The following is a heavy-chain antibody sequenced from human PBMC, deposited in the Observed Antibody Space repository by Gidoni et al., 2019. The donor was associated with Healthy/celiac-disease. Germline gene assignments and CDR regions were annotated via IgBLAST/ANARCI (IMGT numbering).Heavy chain of an antibody. J-gene: IGHJ6*02. Sequence: GLEWIGSIYYSGSTYYNPSLKSRVTISVDTSKNQFSLKLSSVTAADTAVYYCARLALSTAPPLGMDVWGQGTTVTVSS. CDR3: ARLALSTAPPLGMDV. V-gene: IGHV4-39*01. CDR2: IYYSGST. D-gene: IGHD2-15*01.